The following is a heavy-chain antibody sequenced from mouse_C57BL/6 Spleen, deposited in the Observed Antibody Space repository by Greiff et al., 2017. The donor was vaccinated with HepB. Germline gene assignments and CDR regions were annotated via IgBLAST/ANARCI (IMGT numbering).Heavy chain of an antibody. Sequence: EVMLVESEGGLVQPGSSMKLSCTASGFTFSDYYMAWVRQVPEKGLEWVANINYDGSSTYYLDSLKSRFIISRDNAKNILYLQMSSLKSEDTATYYCARDGGLGRYFDVWGTGTTVTVSS. CDR1: GFTFSDYY. CDR3: ARDGGLGRYFDV. D-gene: IGHD3-1*01. CDR2: INYDGSST. J-gene: IGHJ1*03. V-gene: IGHV5-16*01.